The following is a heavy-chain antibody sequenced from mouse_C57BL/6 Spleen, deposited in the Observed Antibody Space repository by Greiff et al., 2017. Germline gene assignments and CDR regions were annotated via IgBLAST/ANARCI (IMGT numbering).Heavy chain of an antibody. V-gene: IGHV1-81*01. Sequence: QQSCKASGYTFTSYGISWVKQRTGQGLEWIGEIYPRSGNTYYNEKFKGKATLTADKSSSTAYMELRSLTSEDSAVYFCARRYYDYDDGAWFAYWGQGTLVTVSA. J-gene: IGHJ3*01. D-gene: IGHD2-4*01. CDR3: ARRYYDYDDGAWFAY. CDR2: IYPRSGNT. CDR1: GYTFTSYG.